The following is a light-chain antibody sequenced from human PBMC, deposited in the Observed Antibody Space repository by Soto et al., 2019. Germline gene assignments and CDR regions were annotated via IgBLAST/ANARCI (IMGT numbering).Light chain of an antibody. CDR2: AAS. CDR1: QAIRSY. CDR3: QQSYSSPRYT. Sequence: DIQMTQTPSSLSASVGDRVTITCRASQAIRSYLNWYQQKPGKTPKLLIYAASTLQSGAPSKFSGGGSGTDFTLTINNLQPEDFATYYCQQSYSSPRYTFGQGTKLEIK. V-gene: IGKV1-39*01. J-gene: IGKJ2*01.